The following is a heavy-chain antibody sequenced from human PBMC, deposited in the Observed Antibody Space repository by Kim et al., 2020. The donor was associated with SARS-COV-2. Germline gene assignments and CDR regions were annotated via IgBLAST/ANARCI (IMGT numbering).Heavy chain of an antibody. CDR1: GGTFSSYA. CDR2: IIPILGIA. J-gene: IGHJ6*02. Sequence: SVKVSCKASGGTFSSYAISWVRQAPGQGLEWMGRIIPILGIANYAQKFQGRVTITADKSTSTAYMELSSLRSEDTAVYYCAGPGDYDILTGPYYGMDVWGQGTTVTVSS. D-gene: IGHD3-9*01. V-gene: IGHV1-69*04. CDR3: AGPGDYDILTGPYYGMDV.